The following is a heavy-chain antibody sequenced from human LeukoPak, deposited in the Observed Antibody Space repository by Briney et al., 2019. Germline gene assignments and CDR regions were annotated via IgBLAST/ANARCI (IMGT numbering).Heavy chain of an antibody. CDR2: INHSGST. CDR1: GGSFSAYY. CDR3: ARGRFLEWLSYYFDY. J-gene: IGHJ4*02. D-gene: IGHD3-3*01. Sequence: SETLSLTCAVSGGSFSAYYWSWIRQSPGKGLEWIGEINHSGSTNYNPSLSSRVSTSVDTSKNQFSLKLSSVTAADTAVYYCARGRFLEWLSYYFDYWGQGTLVTVSS. V-gene: IGHV4-34*01.